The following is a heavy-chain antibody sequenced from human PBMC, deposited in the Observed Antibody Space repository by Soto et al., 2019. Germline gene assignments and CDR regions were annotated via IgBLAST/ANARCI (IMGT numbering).Heavy chain of an antibody. D-gene: IGHD3-22*01. CDR1: EVVFIVCA. J-gene: IGHJ4*02. Sequence: PGGSLRQSFVDAEVVFIVCAMSCVSQAPGKGLEWVSSLRGSGGDTYYADSVKGRFTISRDNSKNTLYLQMNSLRVEDTAVYYCVKGDSNSYYYFDFWGQGALVTVSS. CDR2: LRGSGGDT. V-gene: IGHV3-23*01. CDR3: VKGDSNSYYYFDF.